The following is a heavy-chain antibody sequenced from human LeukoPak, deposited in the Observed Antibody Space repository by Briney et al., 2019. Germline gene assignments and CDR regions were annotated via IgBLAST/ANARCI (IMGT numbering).Heavy chain of an antibody. CDR3: ANAPYGSGSYYSGY. Sequence: GGSLRLSCAASGFTFSSYEMNWVRQAPGKGLEWISYISASGTLTHYADSVKGRFTISRDNSKNTLYLQMNSLRAEDTAVYYCANAPYGSGSYYSGYWGQGTLVTVSS. CDR1: GFTFSSYE. CDR2: ISASGTLT. D-gene: IGHD3-10*01. V-gene: IGHV3-48*03. J-gene: IGHJ4*02.